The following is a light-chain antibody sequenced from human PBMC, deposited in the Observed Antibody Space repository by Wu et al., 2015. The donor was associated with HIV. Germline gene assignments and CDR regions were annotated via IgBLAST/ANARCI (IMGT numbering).Light chain of an antibody. J-gene: IGKJ1*01. CDR2: GAS. Sequence: DIQVTQSPSSVSASLGDRVIITCRTNQGTGDSLAWYQQKPGEAPNLLIYGASRLETGVTSRFSGSGSGSDFTLTINSLQSEDLATYFCQQASSFPHTFGQGTKVEIK. CDR3: QQASSFPHT. CDR1: QGTGDS. V-gene: IGKV1-12*01.